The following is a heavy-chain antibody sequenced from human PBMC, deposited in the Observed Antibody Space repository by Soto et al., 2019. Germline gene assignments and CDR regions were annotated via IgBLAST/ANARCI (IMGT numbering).Heavy chain of an antibody. CDR3: ARGWGTRRQLGAAYYYYGMDV. CDR1: GGTFSSYA. Sequence: SVKVSCKASGGTFSSYAISWVRQAPGQGLEWMGGIIPIFGTANYAQKFQGRVTITADESTSTAYMELSSLRSEDTAVYYCARGWGTRRQLGAAYYYYGMDVWGQGTTVTVSS. D-gene: IGHD6-6*01. CDR2: IIPIFGTA. V-gene: IGHV1-69*13. J-gene: IGHJ6*02.